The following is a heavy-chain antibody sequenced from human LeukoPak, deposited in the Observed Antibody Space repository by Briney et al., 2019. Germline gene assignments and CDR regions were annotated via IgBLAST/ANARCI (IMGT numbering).Heavy chain of an antibody. D-gene: IGHD6-13*01. CDR3: ARSEDSSIPTPLDY. CDR1: GFTFSDYY. CDR2: ISSSGSTI. V-gene: IGHV3-11*01. Sequence: GGSLGLSCAASGFTFSDYYMSWIRQAPGKGLEWVSYISSSGSTIYYADSVKGRFTISRDNAKNSMYLQMNSLRAEDTAVYYCARSEDSSIPTPLDYWGQGTLVTVSS. J-gene: IGHJ4*02.